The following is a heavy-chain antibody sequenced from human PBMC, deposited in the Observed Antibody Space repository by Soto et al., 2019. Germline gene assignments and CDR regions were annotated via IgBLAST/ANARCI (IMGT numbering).Heavy chain of an antibody. Sequence: DVQLVETGGGLIQPGGSLRLSCAASGFIVSSSYMSWVRQAPGKGLEWVSVIYSDGRTYYADSVKGRFTISRDNSKNTLYLQMNSPSAEDTAVYYWVRCSGWYGQCYFDCWGQGTLVTVSS. CDR3: VRCSGWYGQCYFDC. CDR1: GFIVSSSY. CDR2: IYSDGRT. V-gene: IGHV3-53*02. D-gene: IGHD6-13*01. J-gene: IGHJ4*02.